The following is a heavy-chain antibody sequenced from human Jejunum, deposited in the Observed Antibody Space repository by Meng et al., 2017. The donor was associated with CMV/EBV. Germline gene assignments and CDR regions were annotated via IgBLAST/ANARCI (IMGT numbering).Heavy chain of an antibody. J-gene: IGHJ4*02. CDR1: GFTVSTNY. V-gene: IGHV3-66*01. D-gene: IGHD6-13*01. CDR3: TTFTAATGSIDY. Sequence: EVQLVESGGGLVQPGGSLRLSCAASGFTVSTNYMSWVRQAPGKGLEWVSVIFSDGRTNYADFVKGRFSISRDNSKNTLYLQMNSLGAEDTAVYYCTTFTAATGSIDYWGQGTLVTVSS. CDR2: IFSDGRT.